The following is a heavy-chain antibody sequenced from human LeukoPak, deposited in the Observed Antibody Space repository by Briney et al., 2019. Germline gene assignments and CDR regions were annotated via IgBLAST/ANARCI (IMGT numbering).Heavy chain of an antibody. Sequence: PGGSLRLSCAASGFTFSSYAMSWVRQAPGKGLEWVSTIIGNGVSTYYADSVKGRFTISRDISMNTVYLQLNSLRDDDTAVYYCAKDRNAIRAIWGSKSFDYWGQGTLVTVSS. J-gene: IGHJ4*02. CDR1: GFTFSSYA. CDR3: AKDRNAIRAIWGSKSFDY. CDR2: IIGNGVST. V-gene: IGHV3-23*01. D-gene: IGHD3-16*01.